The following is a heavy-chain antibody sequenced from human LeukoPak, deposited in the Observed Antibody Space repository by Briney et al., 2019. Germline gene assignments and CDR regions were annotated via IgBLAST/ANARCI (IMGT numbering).Heavy chain of an antibody. CDR3: ARAATVTAGMDV. CDR2: IIPIFGTA. CDR1: GGTFSSYA. J-gene: IGHJ6*02. D-gene: IGHD4-11*01. V-gene: IGHV1-69*13. Sequence: SVKVSCKASGGTFSSYAISWVRQAPGQGLEWMGGIIPIFGTANYAQKFQGRVTITADESTSTAYMELSSLRSEDTAVYYCARAATVTAGMDVWGQGTTVTVSS.